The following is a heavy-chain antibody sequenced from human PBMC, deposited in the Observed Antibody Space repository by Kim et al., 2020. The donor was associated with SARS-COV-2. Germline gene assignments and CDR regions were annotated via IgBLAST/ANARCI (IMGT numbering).Heavy chain of an antibody. J-gene: IGHJ4*02. D-gene: IGHD6-19*01. CDR2: IGTSGGT. V-gene: IGHV3-23*01. CDR3: ARGGVAGHFDY. Sequence: GGSLRLSCAASGFTFSTYAMTWVRQAPGKGLEWVSTIGTSGGTFYADSVKGRFTISRDNSKNTLYLQMNSLSAEDTALYYCARGGVAGHFDYWGQGTLVTVSS. CDR1: GFTFSTYA.